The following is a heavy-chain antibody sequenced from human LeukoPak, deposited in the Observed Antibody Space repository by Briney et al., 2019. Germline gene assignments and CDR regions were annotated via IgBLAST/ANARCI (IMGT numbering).Heavy chain of an antibody. CDR2: ISGSGGST. D-gene: IGHD3-10*01. Sequence: GGSLRLSCAASGFTFSSYAMSWVRQAPGKGLEWVSAISGSGGSTYYADSVRGRFTISRGNSKNTLYLQMISLRAEDTAVYYCARDRTRVTMVRGVPPYFYYYGMDVWGRGTTATVSS. CDR1: GFTFSSYA. J-gene: IGHJ6*02. V-gene: IGHV3-23*01. CDR3: ARDRTRVTMVRGVPPYFYYYGMDV.